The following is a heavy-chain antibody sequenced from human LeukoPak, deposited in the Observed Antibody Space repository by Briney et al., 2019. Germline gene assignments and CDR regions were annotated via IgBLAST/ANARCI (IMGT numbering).Heavy chain of an antibody. J-gene: IGHJ4*02. CDR1: GFTFSSYS. Sequence: GGSLRLSCAASGFTFSSYSMNWVRQAPGKGLEWVSSISSSSSYMYYADSVKGRFTTSRDNAKNSLYLQMNSLRAEDTAVYYCARGRVVVAVSDYWGQGTLVTVSS. CDR3: ARGRVVVAVSDY. V-gene: IGHV3-21*01. CDR2: ISSSSSYM. D-gene: IGHD6-19*01.